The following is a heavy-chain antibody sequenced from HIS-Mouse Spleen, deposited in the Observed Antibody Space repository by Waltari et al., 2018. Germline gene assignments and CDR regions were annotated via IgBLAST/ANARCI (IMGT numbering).Heavy chain of an antibody. CDR1: GGSISSSSYF. CDR2: IYYSGRS. J-gene: IGHJ2*01. D-gene: IGHD6-13*01. CDR3: AREIPYSSSWYDWYFDL. V-gene: IGHV4-39*07. Sequence: QLQLQESGPGLVKPSETLSLTCTVSGGSISSSSYFWGWIRQPPGKRLDWIVSIYYSGRSYYNPSLKGRVTISVDTSKNQFSLKRSSVTAADTAVYYCAREIPYSSSWYDWYFDLWGRGTLVTVSS.